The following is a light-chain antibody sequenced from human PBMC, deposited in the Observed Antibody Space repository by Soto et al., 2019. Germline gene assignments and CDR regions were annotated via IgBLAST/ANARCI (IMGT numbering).Light chain of an antibody. CDR1: SSDVGAYKF. CDR2: EVT. CDR3: SSYTSKTTLV. Sequence: QSALTQPASVSGSPGQSITISCTGTSSDVGAYKFVSWYQQHPGTAPKLVIFEVTRRPSGISNRFSGSKSGNTASLTISVLQAEDEADFYCSSYTSKTTLVFGGGTKVTVL. V-gene: IGLV2-14*01. J-gene: IGLJ2*01.